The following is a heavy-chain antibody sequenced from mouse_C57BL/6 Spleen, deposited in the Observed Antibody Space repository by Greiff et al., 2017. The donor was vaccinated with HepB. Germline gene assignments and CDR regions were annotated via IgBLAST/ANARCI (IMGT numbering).Heavy chain of an antibody. Sequence: VQLKESGGGLVKPGGSLKLSCAASGFTFSSYAMSWVRQTPEKRLEWVATISDGGSYTYYPDNVKGRFTISRDNAKNNLYLQMSHLKSEDTAMYYCARDQDGGSHFDYWGQGTTLTVSS. CDR1: GFTFSSYA. V-gene: IGHV5-4*01. CDR2: ISDGGSYT. J-gene: IGHJ2*01. CDR3: ARDQDGGSHFDY. D-gene: IGHD1-1*01.